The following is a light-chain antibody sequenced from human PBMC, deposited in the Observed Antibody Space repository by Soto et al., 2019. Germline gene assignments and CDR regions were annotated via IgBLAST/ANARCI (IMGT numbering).Light chain of an antibody. V-gene: IGKV1-5*01. Sequence: DIQMTQSPSTLSASVGDRGTITCRSSQSIRSWLAWYQQKPGKAPKLLLYDASVLASGVPSRFSGSGSGTEFTLTISSLQPDDFATYYCQQYNSYSTFGQGTKVEIK. J-gene: IGKJ1*01. CDR1: QSIRSW. CDR3: QQYNSYST. CDR2: DAS.